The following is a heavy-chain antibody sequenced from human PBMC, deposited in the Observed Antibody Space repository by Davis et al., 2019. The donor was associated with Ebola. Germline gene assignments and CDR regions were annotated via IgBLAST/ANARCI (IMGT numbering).Heavy chain of an antibody. Sequence: GESLKISCAASGFTFSNAWMSWVRQAPGKGLEWVANIKQDGSEKYYVDSVKGRFTISRDNAKNSLYLQMNSLRAEDTAVYYCARGSVGVVIDYYYGMDVWGQGSLVTVSS. CDR1: GFTFSNAW. CDR2: IKQDGSEK. J-gene: IGHJ6*02. V-gene: IGHV3-7*03. D-gene: IGHD3-3*01. CDR3: ARGSVGVVIDYYYGMDV.